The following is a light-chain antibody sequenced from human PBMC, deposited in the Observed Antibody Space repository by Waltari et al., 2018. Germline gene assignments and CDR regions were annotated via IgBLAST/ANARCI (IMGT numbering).Light chain of an antibody. CDR3: QQVNSFPAT. V-gene: IGKV1-12*01. J-gene: IGKJ4*01. CDR2: GAS. Sequence: DLPMTPSPSSVSALVGDRVTITCRASQSISNWLAWYQQKPGKTPKLLIYGASDLHSGVPSRFSGSGAGTDFTLTISSLQAEDFATYYCQQVNSFPATFGGGTTVEIK. CDR1: QSISNW.